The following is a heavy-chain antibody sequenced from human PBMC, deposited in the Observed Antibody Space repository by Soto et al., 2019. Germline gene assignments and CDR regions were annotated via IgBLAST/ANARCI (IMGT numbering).Heavy chain of an antibody. CDR2: IYYSGSS. V-gene: IGHV4-59*01. Sequence: SETLSLTCTVSGGSISGYYWSWIRQPPGKGLEWIGYIYYSGSSNYNPSLKSRVTISLDTSKNQFSLRLRSVTAADTAVYYCERARYDSSGYYYFDYWGQATLVTVSS. J-gene: IGHJ4*02. D-gene: IGHD3-22*01. CDR1: GGSISGYY. CDR3: ERARYDSSGYYYFDY.